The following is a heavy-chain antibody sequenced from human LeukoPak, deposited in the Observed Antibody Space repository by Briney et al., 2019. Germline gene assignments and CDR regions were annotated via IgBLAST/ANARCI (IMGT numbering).Heavy chain of an antibody. J-gene: IGHJ4*02. CDR2: ISSSSSYI. Sequence: GGSLRLSCAASGFTFSSYSMNWVRQAPGKGLEWVSPISSSSSYIYYADSVKGRFTISRDNAKNSLYLQMNSLSAEDTAVYYCARNRGAYIAAAGTWGQGTLVTISS. CDR1: GFTFSSYS. V-gene: IGHV3-21*01. D-gene: IGHD6-13*01. CDR3: ARNRGAYIAAAGT.